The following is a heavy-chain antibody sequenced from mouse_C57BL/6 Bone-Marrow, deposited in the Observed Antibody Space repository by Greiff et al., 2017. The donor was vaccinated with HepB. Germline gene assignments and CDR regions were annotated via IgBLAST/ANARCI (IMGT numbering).Heavy chain of an antibody. Sequence: EVMLVESGGDLVKPGGSLKLSCAASGFTFSTSGMSWVRQTPDKRLEWVATINTGGTYTYYADSVRGRFTISRDTAKNTLFLLMSSLKSEDSAIYYCARDQFDYYFDYWGQGTTLTVSS. J-gene: IGHJ2*01. CDR2: INTGGTYT. CDR1: GFTFSTSG. CDR3: ARDQFDYYFDY. V-gene: IGHV5-6*01.